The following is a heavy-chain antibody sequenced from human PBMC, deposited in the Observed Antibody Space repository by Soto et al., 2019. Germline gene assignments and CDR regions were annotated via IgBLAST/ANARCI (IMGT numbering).Heavy chain of an antibody. Sequence: QVQLVQSGAEVNKPGSSVKFSCKASGGTFSSYAISWVRQATGQGLEWMGGIIPIFATANYAQKFQGRVTITSDESTSTAYMELRSLRSEDTAVYYFAGEVVQLGRIAAAGYLDYWGQETLVTVSS. D-gene: IGHD6-13*01. CDR3: AGEVVQLGRIAAAGYLDY. J-gene: IGHJ4*02. CDR1: GGTFSSYA. V-gene: IGHV1-69*01. CDR2: IIPIFATA.